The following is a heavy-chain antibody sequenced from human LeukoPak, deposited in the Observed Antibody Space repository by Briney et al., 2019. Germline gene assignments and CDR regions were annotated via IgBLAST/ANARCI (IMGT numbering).Heavy chain of an antibody. CDR3: AVDFWSGSYDY. D-gene: IGHD3-3*01. V-gene: IGHV1-8*01. CDR2: MYHNSGNT. Sequence: ASVNVSCKASGYTFTSYDINWVRQATGQGLEWMGWMYHNSGNTGYAQKFPSRVTMTRNTSISTANMELSSLRSEDTAVYYCAVDFWSGSYDYWGQGTLVTVSS. CDR1: GYTFTSYD. J-gene: IGHJ4*02.